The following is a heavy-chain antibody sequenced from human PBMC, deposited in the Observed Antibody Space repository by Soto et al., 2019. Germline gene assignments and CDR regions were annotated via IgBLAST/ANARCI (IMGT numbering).Heavy chain of an antibody. J-gene: IGHJ4*02. Sequence: QVQLVQSGAEVKKPGSSVKVSCKTSGGSFSSYNYNWVRLAPGQGLEWMGRIIPFANIANDGQAFEDRVTISADTSASTVYMELRSLTSEDTALYYCARYSAVTNAAMRMAYWGQGTLVTVSS. CDR1: GGSFSSYN. D-gene: IGHD4-4*01. CDR3: ARYSAVTNAAMRMAY. CDR2: IIPFANIA. V-gene: IGHV1-69*02.